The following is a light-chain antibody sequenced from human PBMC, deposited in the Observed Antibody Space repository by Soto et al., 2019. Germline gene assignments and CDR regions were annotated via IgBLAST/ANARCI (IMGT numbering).Light chain of an antibody. V-gene: IGKV1-33*01. J-gene: IGKJ4*01. Sequence: DIQMTQSPCSLSASVGDRVTITCQASQDITNHLNWYQQKPGKAPKLLIYDASNLQTGVPSRFSGSGSGTDFTFTISGLQSEDIATFYCQQYDILLTFGGGTKVDIK. CDR2: DAS. CDR3: QQYDILLT. CDR1: QDITNH.